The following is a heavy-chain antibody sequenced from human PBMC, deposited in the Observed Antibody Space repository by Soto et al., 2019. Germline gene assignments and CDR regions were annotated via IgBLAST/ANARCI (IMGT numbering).Heavy chain of an antibody. J-gene: IGHJ4*02. CDR3: ARSCRAAYTDDY. CDR1: AFSLTTSGLG. V-gene: IGHV2-70*01. Sequence: VNPTQTLTLTSALTAFSLTTSGLGVGWIRQPPGKGLEWDAIIEWDDDKYYSRSLKTRLAISKDTYKKQVVLTMKNMDLVDSATYYCARSCRAAYTDDYWGQGTLVTVSS. D-gene: IGHD2-15*01. CDR2: IEWDDDK.